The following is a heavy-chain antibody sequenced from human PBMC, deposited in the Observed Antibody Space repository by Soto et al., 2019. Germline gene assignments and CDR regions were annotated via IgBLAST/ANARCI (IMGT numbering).Heavy chain of an antibody. CDR1: GFTFSSYW. V-gene: IGHV3-74*01. CDR3: ARYKWYGEYSMKKWSDP. J-gene: IGHJ5*02. D-gene: IGHD1-20*01. Sequence: GGSLRLSCAASGFTFSSYWMHWVRQAPGKGLVWVSRINSDGSSTSYADSVKGRFTISRDNAKNTLYLQMNSLRAEDTAVYYCARYKWYGEYSMKKWSDPWGQGTLVTVSS. CDR2: INSDGSST.